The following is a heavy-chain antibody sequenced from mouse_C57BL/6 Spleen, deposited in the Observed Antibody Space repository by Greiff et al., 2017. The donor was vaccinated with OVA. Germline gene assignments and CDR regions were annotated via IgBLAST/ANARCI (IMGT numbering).Heavy chain of an antibody. CDR2: IYPGNSDT. V-gene: IGHV1-5*01. CDR1: GYTFTSYW. D-gene: IGHD3-2*02. CDR3: TREDSSGFAY. Sequence: VQLQQSGTVLARPGASVKMSCKTSGYTFTSYWMHWVKQRPGQGLEWIGAIYPGNSDTSYNQKFKGKAKRTAVTSASTAYMELSSVTNEDSAVYYCTREDSSGFAYWGQGTLVTVSA. J-gene: IGHJ3*01.